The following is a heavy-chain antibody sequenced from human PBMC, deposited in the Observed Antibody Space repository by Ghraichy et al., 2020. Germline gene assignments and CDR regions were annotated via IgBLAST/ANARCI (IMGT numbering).Heavy chain of an antibody. D-gene: IGHD6-6*01. CDR2: ISGKNGNT. J-gene: IGHJ6*02. CDR3: ARDRGTIAPRPEMFYYFGMDV. Sequence: ASVKVSCKASGYSFNNYGISWVRQAPGQGLEWMGWISGKNGNTNYAQNFQGRVTMTTDTSTSAAYMELTSLISDDTGVYYCARDRGTIAPRPEMFYYFGMDVWGHGTTVIVSS. CDR1: GYSFNNYG. V-gene: IGHV1-18*04.